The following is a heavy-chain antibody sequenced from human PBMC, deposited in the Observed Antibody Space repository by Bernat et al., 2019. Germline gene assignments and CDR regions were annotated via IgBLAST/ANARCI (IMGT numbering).Heavy chain of an antibody. J-gene: IGHJ4*02. D-gene: IGHD1-7*01. CDR3: ARDVTWNYVSLFDY. Sequence: QVQLQESGPGLVKPSETLSLTCTVSGGSISSYYWSWIRQPAGRGLEWIGRIYTSGSTNYNPTLKSRVTMSVDKSKNQFSPKLSSVTAADTAVYYCARDVTWNYVSLFDYWGQGTLVTVSS. CDR2: IYTSGST. V-gene: IGHV4-4*07. CDR1: GGSISSYY.